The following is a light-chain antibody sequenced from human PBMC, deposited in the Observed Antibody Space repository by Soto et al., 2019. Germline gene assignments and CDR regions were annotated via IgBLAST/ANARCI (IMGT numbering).Light chain of an antibody. CDR3: EEFSSFPLT. CDR2: DAS. Sequence: EFVLTQSPGTLSLSPGERATLSCRASQTVRNNYLAWYQQKPGQAPRLLIDDASSRATGIADRFSGGGAGTGFTLAISGLESEDFAVYYCEEFSSFPLTFGGGTKVEIK. J-gene: IGKJ4*01. V-gene: IGKV3-20*01. CDR1: QTVRNNY.